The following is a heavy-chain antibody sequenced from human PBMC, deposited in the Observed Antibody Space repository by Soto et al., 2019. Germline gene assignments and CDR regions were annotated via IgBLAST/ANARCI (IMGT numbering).Heavy chain of an antibody. Sequence: PSETLSLTCTVSGGSISSSSYYWGWIRQPPGKGLEWIGSIYYSGSTYYNPSLKSRVTISVDTSKNHFSLKLSSVTAADTALFYCAKLYGGNHPPYYYYGMDVWGQGTTVTVSS. V-gene: IGHV4-39*01. D-gene: IGHD4-17*01. J-gene: IGHJ6*02. CDR1: GGSISSSSYY. CDR3: AKLYGGNHPPYYYYGMDV. CDR2: IYYSGST.